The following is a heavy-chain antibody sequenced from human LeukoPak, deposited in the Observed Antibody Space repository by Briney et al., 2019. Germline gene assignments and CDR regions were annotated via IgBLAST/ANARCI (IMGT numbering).Heavy chain of an antibody. Sequence: ASVKVSCKASGYTFTGYYMHWVRQAPGQGLEWMGWINPNSGGTNYAQKFQGRVTMTRDTSISTAYMELSRLRSDDTAVYYCARRGGPDCSSTSCSGTHHSKPTLGSHYYYYMDVWGKGTTVTVSS. D-gene: IGHD2-2*01. CDR1: GYTFTGYY. J-gene: IGHJ6*03. V-gene: IGHV1-2*02. CDR3: ARRGGPDCSSTSCSGTHHSKPTLGSHYYYYMDV. CDR2: INPNSGGT.